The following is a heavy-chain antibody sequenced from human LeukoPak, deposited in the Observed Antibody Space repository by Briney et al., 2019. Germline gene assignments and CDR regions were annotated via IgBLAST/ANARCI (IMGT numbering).Heavy chain of an antibody. CDR2: ISSSSYI. Sequence: GGSLRLSCAASGFTFSSYNMHWVRQAPGKGLEWVSSISSSSYIYYADSVKGRVTISRDNVKRSLYLQMNSLRAEDTAVYYCAREAIDGDYDPAYYYYGMDVWGQGTTVTVSS. CDR3: AREAIDGDYDPAYYYYGMDV. CDR1: GFTFSSYN. J-gene: IGHJ6*02. V-gene: IGHV3-21*01. D-gene: IGHD4-17*01.